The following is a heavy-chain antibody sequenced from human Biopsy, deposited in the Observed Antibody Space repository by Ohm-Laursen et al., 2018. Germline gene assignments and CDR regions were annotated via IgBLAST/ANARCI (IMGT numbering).Heavy chain of an antibody. CDR2: VYYTGST. CDR3: ARDRGFYSDRTVPGYFDL. CDR1: GDSISSYY. V-gene: IGHV4-59*01. Sequence: SETLSLTCTVSGDSISSYYWSWIRQPPGKGLDWIGYVYYTGSTDYNPSLQSRVTISVDTSKNHFSLRLRSVTPADTAIYYCARDRGFYSDRTVPGYFDLWGRGTLVTVSS. D-gene: IGHD3-22*01. J-gene: IGHJ2*01.